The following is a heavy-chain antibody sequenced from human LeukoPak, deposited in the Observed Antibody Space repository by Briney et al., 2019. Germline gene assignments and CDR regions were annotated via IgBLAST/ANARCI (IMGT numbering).Heavy chain of an antibody. J-gene: IGHJ4*02. CDR1: GFTFSDYY. CDR2: ISSSSSYT. V-gene: IGHV3-11*06. CDR3: ARVGYYDLWSGPGQLDY. Sequence: GGSLRLSCAASGFTFSDYYMSWIRQAPGKGLEWVSYISSSSSYTNYADSVKGRFTISRDNAKNSLYLQMNSLRAEDTAVYYCARVGYYDLWSGPGQLDYWGQGTLVTVSS. D-gene: IGHD3-3*01.